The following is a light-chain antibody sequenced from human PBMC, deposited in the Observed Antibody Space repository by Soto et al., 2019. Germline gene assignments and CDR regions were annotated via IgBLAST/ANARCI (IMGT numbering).Light chain of an antibody. CDR2: GPS. Sequence: EIVLTQSPGTLSLSPGESATLSCRASQSVSSTYLAWYQHKPGQAPMLLIYGPSSRATGVPDRFSASGSGTDFTLTISRLEPEDFAVYYCQQYDSSPYTFGQGTKLEIK. J-gene: IGKJ2*01. CDR1: QSVSSTY. V-gene: IGKV3-20*01. CDR3: QQYDSSPYT.